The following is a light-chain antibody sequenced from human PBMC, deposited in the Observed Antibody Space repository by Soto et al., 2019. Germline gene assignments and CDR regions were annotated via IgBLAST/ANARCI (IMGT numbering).Light chain of an antibody. Sequence: QSVLAQPPSVSGTPGQRVTMSCSGSSSNIGTNTVNWYQQLPGSAPKLLIYVNNQRPSGVPDRFSGSKSGTSASLAISGLQSEDEAEYFCATWADGLSSYVFGTGTKLTVL. J-gene: IGLJ1*01. V-gene: IGLV1-44*01. CDR3: ATWADGLSSYV. CDR1: SSNIGTNT. CDR2: VNN.